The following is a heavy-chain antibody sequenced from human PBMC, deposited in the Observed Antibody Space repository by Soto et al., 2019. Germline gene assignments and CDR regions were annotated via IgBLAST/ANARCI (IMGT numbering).Heavy chain of an antibody. V-gene: IGHV3-30-3*01. D-gene: IGHD3-3*01. CDR2: ISYDGSNK. Sequence: PGGSLRLSCAASGFTFSSYAMHWVRQAPGKGLEWVAVISYDGSNKYYADSVKGRFTISRDNSKNTLYLQMNSLRAEDTAVYYCARDLSRSDYDFWSGVGYGMDVWGHGTTATVSS. J-gene: IGHJ6*02. CDR1: GFTFSSYA. CDR3: ARDLSRSDYDFWSGVGYGMDV.